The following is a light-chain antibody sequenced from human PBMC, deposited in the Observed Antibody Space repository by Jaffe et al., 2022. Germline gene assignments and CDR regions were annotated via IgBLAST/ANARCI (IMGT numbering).Light chain of an antibody. Sequence: DIQMTQSPPSLSASVGDRVTITCRASQSISSFLNWYQQKPGRAPNLLIYAASSLQSGVPSRFSGSASGADFTLTISSLQPEDFATYYCQQSYSIPWTFGQGTKVEIK. CDR1: QSISSF. J-gene: IGKJ1*01. CDR2: AAS. V-gene: IGKV1-39*01. CDR3: QQSYSIPWT.